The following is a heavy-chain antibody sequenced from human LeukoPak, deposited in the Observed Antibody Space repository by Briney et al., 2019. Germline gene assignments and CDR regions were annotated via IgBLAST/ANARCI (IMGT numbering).Heavy chain of an antibody. V-gene: IGHV2-70*11. CDR3: ARNIAVAAPRSFDY. D-gene: IGHD6-19*01. CDR1: GFSLSTSGMC. CDR2: IDWDDDK. Sequence: SGPALVKPTQTLTLTCTFSGFSLSTSGMCVSWIHQPPGKALEWLARIDWDDDKYYSTSLKTRLTISKDTSKNQVVLTMTNMDPVDTATYFCARNIAVAAPRSFDYRGQGTLVTVSS. J-gene: IGHJ4*02.